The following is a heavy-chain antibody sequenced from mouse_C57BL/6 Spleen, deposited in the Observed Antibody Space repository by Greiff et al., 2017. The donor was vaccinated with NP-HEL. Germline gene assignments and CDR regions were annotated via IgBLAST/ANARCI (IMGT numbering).Heavy chain of an antibody. CDR1: GYTFTSYW. D-gene: IGHD2-3*01. CDR3: APLYDGYLYFDY. V-gene: IGHV1-64*01. CDR2: IHPNSGST. Sequence: LQQPGAELVKPGASVKLSCKASGYTFTSYWMHWVKQRPGQGLEWIGMIHPNSGSTNYNEKFKSKATLTVDKSSSTAYMQLSSLTSEDSAVYYCAPLYDGYLYFDYWGQGTTLTVSS. J-gene: IGHJ2*01.